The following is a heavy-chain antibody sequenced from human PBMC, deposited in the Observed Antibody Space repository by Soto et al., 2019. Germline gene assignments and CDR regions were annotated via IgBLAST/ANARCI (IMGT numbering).Heavy chain of an antibody. CDR1: GYTFTSYA. J-gene: IGHJ4*02. Sequence: QVQLVQSGAEVKKPGASVKVSCKASGYTFTSYAMHWVRQAPGQRLEWMGWINAGNGNTKYSQKFLGSVTITRDTSASTAYMELSSLRSEDTAVYYCARGPGGPDGPGDYWGQGTLVTVSS. CDR3: ARGPGGPDGPGDY. V-gene: IGHV1-3*01. D-gene: IGHD2-15*01. CDR2: INAGNGNT.